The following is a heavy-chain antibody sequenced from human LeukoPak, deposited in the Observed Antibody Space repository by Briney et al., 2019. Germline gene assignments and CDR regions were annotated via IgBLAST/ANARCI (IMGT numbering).Heavy chain of an antibody. D-gene: IGHD6-13*01. V-gene: IGHV4-34*01. CDR1: GGSFSGYY. Sequence: SETLSLTCAVYGGSFSGYYWSWIRQPPGKGLEWIGEINHSGSTNYNPSLKSRVTISVDTSKNQFSLKLSSVTAADTAVYYCARGHSSSWTYYYYYYMDVWGKGTTVTISS. J-gene: IGHJ6*03. CDR2: INHSGST. CDR3: ARGHSSSWTYYYYYYMDV.